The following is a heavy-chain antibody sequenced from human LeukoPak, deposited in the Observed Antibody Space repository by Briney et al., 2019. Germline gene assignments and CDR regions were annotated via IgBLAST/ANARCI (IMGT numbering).Heavy chain of an antibody. D-gene: IGHD6-19*01. CDR1: GGSFSGYY. J-gene: IGHJ4*02. CDR2: INHSGST. CDR3: ARVEYSSGWYNHFDY. V-gene: IGHV4-34*01. Sequence: SETLSLTCAVYGGSFSGYYWSWIRQPPGEGLEWIGEINHSGSTNYNPSLKSRVTISVDTSKNQFSLKLSSVTAADTAVYYCARVEYSSGWYNHFDYWGQGTLVTVSS.